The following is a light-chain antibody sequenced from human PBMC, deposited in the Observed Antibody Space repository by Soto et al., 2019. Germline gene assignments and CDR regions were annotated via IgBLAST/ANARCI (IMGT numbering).Light chain of an antibody. Sequence: EIVMTQSPATLSVSPGERATLSCRASQTISRGLAWYQQKPGQPPSLLIYDSSTRATGIPARFSGSGSGTEFTLTISSLQSEDFAVYYCQQYDNWPPITFGQGTRLEIK. CDR3: QQYDNWPPIT. J-gene: IGKJ5*01. CDR1: QTISRG. V-gene: IGKV3-15*01. CDR2: DSS.